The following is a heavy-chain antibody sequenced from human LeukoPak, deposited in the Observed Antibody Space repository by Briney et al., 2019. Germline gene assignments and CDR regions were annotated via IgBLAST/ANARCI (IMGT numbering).Heavy chain of an antibody. V-gene: IGHV3-49*04. CDR2: IRSKAYGGTT. CDR3: TRGVEHYDSSGYYRNYMDV. Sequence: PGGSLRLSCAASGFTFSSYGMSWVRQAPGKGLEWVGFIRSKAYGGTTEYAASVKGRFTISRDDSKSIAYLQMNSLKTEDTAVYYCTRGVEHYDSSGYYRNYMDVWGKGTTVTISS. D-gene: IGHD3-22*01. J-gene: IGHJ6*03. CDR1: GFTFSSYG.